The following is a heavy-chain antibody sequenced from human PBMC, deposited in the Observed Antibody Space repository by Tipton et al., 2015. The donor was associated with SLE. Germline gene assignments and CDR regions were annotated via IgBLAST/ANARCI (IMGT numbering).Heavy chain of an antibody. CDR3: AREQNDFWSGSYYYFDY. D-gene: IGHD3-3*01. CDR2: IYYSGST. J-gene: IGHJ4*02. CDR1: GGSISSGDYY. Sequence: LRLSCTVSGGSISSGDYYWSWIRQPPGKGLEWIGYIYYSGSTYYNPSLKSRVTISVDTSKNQFSLKLSSVTAADTAVYYCAREQNDFWSGSYYYFDYWGQGTLVTVSS. V-gene: IGHV4-30-4*01.